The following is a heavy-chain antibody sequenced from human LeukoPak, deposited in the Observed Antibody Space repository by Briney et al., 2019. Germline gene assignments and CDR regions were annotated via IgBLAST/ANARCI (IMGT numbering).Heavy chain of an antibody. CDR2: VSSDGSIK. Sequence: GGSLRLSCAASGFTFSSYGIHWVRQAPGKGLEWVAVVSSDGSIKYYADSVKGRFTISRDSSNNTLYLQMNSLRAEDTALYYCARSMNYGGYPSWGQGTLVTVSS. D-gene: IGHD4-23*01. J-gene: IGHJ5*01. V-gene: IGHV3-30*03. CDR3: ARSMNYGGYPS. CDR1: GFTFSSYG.